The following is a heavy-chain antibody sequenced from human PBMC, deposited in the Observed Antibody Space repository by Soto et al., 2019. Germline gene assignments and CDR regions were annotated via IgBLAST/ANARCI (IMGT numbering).Heavy chain of an antibody. J-gene: IGHJ6*02. V-gene: IGHV3-7*01. CDR1: GFTFSSYW. CDR2: TKQDGSEK. Sequence: GGSLRLSCAASGFTFSSYWMSWVRQAPGKGLEWVANTKQDGSEKYYVYSVKGRFTISRDNAKLYLQMNSLRAADTAVYYCARDQHCTTGGCYGSADFYYGMDVWGQGTTVTAP. CDR3: ARDQHCTTGGCYGSADFYYGMDV. D-gene: IGHD2-8*01.